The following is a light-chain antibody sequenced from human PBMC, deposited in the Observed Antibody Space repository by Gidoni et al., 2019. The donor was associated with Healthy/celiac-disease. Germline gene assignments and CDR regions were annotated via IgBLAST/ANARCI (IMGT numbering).Light chain of an antibody. CDR3: QQSYSTPRT. Sequence: DIHMTQSPSSLSASVGDRVTITCRASQSISSYLNWYQQKPGKDPKLLIYAASSLQSGVPSRFSGSGSGTDFTLTISSLQPEDFATYYCQQSYSTPRTFGQGTKVEIK. CDR2: AAS. CDR1: QSISSY. V-gene: IGKV1-39*01. J-gene: IGKJ1*01.